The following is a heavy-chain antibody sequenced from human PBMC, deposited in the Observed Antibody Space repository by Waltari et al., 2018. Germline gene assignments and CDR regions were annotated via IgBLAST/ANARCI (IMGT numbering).Heavy chain of an antibody. D-gene: IGHD3-22*01. J-gene: IGHJ4*02. CDR2: INHRGGT. CDR3: ARAEYYYDSSGLGGFDY. Sequence: QVQLQQWGAGLLKPSETLSLTCAVYGGSFSGYYWSWIRQPPGKGLEWIGEINHRGGTNYNPSLKGRVTISVDTSKNQFSLKLSSVTAADTSVYYCARAEYYYDSSGLGGFDYWGQGTLVTVSS. CDR1: GGSFSGYY. V-gene: IGHV4-34*01.